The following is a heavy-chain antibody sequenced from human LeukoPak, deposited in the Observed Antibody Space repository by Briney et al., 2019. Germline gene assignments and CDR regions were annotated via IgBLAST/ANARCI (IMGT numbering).Heavy chain of an antibody. D-gene: IGHD1-26*01. CDR2: ISSSGSTI. Sequence: NPGGSLRLSCAASGFTFSDYYMSWLRQAPGKGLEWVSYISSSGSTIYYADSVKGRFTISSDNAKTSLYLQMNTLTAEDTAVYYCARHQLNLVRPCELPNQKAFYIWGQGTMVTVSS. CDR1: GFTFSDYY. V-gene: IGHV3-11*01. CDR3: ARHQLNLVRPCELPNQKAFYI. J-gene: IGHJ3*02.